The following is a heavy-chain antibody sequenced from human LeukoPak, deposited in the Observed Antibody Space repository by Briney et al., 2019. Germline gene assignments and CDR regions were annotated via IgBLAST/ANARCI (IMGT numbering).Heavy chain of an antibody. J-gene: IGHJ4*02. Sequence: GASVKVSCKASGGTFSSYAISWVRQPPGHGLEWMGGIIHILGTANYAKKFQGRVTITTDESTSTAYMELSSLRSEDTAVYYCAKTDFWSGPAPYYFDYWGQGTLVTVSS. D-gene: IGHD3-3*01. CDR1: GGTFSSYA. CDR2: IIHILGTA. V-gene: IGHV1-69*05. CDR3: AKTDFWSGPAPYYFDY.